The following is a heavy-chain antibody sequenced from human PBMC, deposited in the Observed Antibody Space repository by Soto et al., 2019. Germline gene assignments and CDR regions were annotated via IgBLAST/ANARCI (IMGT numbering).Heavy chain of an antibody. V-gene: IGHV3-74*01. D-gene: IGHD3-10*01. J-gene: IGHJ3*02. CDR3: ARYEAYDGESGDGFDI. CDR1: GFTFSSYW. Sequence: GGSLRLSCAASGFTFSSYWMHWVRQAPGKGLVWVSRINSDGSSTSYADSVKGRFTISRDNAKNTLYLQMNSLRAEDTAVYYCARYEAYDGESGDGFDIWGQGTMVTVSS. CDR2: INSDGSST.